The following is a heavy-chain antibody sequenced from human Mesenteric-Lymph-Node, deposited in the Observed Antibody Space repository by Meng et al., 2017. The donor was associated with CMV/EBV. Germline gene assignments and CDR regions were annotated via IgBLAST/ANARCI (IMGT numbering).Heavy chain of an antibody. J-gene: IGHJ4*02. Sequence: ASVKVSCKASGYTFTSYDINWVRQATGQGLEWMGWMNPNSGNTGYAQKFQGRVTMTTDTSTSTAYMELRSLRSDDTAVYYCARSSSSSPSGDYWGQGTLVTVSS. CDR1: GYTFTSYD. D-gene: IGHD6-6*01. CDR2: MNPNSGNT. CDR3: ARSSSSSPSGDY. V-gene: IGHV1-8*01.